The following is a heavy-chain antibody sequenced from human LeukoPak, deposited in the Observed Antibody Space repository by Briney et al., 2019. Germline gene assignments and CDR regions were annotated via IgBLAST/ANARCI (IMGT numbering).Heavy chain of an antibody. CDR3: ASGYSSGPVY. J-gene: IGHJ4*02. CDR1: GFIFSEYY. Sequence: GGSLRLSCAASGFIFSEYYMGWIRQAPGKGLEWVSYIDNSGGTTYYADSVKGRFTISRDNAKNSLYLQMNSLRAEDTAVYYCASGYSSGPVYWGQGNLVTVSS. CDR2: IDNSGGTT. D-gene: IGHD6-19*01. V-gene: IGHV3-11*04.